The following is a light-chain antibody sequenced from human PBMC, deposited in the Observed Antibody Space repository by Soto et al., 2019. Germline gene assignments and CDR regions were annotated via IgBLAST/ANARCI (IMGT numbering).Light chain of an antibody. J-gene: IGLJ1*01. CDR2: GNS. Sequence: QSVLTQPPSVSGAPGQRVTISCTGSSSNIGAGYDVHWYRQLPGTAPKLLIYGNSNRPSGVPDRFSGSKSGTSASLAITGLQAEDEADYYCQSYDKSLSALYVFGTGTKLTVL. V-gene: IGLV1-40*01. CDR1: SSNIGAGYD. CDR3: QSYDKSLSALYV.